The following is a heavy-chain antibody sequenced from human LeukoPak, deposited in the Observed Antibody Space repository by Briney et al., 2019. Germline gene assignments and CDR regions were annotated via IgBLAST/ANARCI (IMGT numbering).Heavy chain of an antibody. Sequence: ASVKVSCKAFGYTFTGYWMHWVRQAPGQGLEWMGWINPNSGGTNYAQKFQGRVTMTRDTSISTAYMELSRLRSDDTAVYYCARGAPSTLPYYYYYMDVWGKGTTVTVSS. CDR1: GYTFTGYW. J-gene: IGHJ6*03. D-gene: IGHD1-26*01. CDR2: INPNSGGT. CDR3: ARGAPSTLPYYYYYMDV. V-gene: IGHV1-2*02.